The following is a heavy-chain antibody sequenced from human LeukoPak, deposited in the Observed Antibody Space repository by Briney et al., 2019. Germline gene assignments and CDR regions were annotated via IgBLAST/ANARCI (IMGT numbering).Heavy chain of an antibody. CDR3: ARRSGFYFDH. J-gene: IGHJ4*02. CDR2: ISGSGGTA. CDR1: GIAFSGYD. D-gene: IGHD1-1*01. V-gene: IGHV3-23*01. Sequence: PGGSLRLSCAASGIAFSGYDMEWVRQAPGKGLEWVSEISGSGGTAYYADSVEGRFTISRDNSKNTMILQMDSLRADDTAVYYCARRSGFYFDHWGQGILDTVSS.